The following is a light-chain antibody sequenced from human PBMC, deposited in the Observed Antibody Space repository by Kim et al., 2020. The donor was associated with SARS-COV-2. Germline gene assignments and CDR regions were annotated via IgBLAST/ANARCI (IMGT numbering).Light chain of an antibody. CDR2: DAS. J-gene: IGKJ2*01. CDR1: QSVSCY. CDR3: QHRREWPPGAT. V-gene: IGKV3-11*01. Sequence: SPRESANLSCRASQSVSCYSDWYQQKPGQDPRLIIYDASHRATGIPARFSGSGSGTDFTLTVSSLEPEDFAVYYCQHRREWPPGATFGQGTKLEI.